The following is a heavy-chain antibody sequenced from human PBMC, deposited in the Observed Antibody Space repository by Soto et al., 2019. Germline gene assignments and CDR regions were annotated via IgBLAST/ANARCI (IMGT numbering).Heavy chain of an antibody. CDR3: ARVLRYFESVDY. CDR2: INHSGST. J-gene: IGHJ4*02. V-gene: IGHV4-34*01. CDR1: GGSFSGYY. D-gene: IGHD3-9*01. Sequence: PSETLSLTCAVYGGSFSGYYWSWIPQPPGKGLERIGEINHSGSTNYNPSLKSQVTISVDTSKSQFSLKLSSVTAADMAVYYCARVLRYFESVDYWGQGTRVSVAS.